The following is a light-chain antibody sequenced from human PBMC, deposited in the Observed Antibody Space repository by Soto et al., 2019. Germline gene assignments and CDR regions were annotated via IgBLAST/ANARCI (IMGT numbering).Light chain of an antibody. CDR3: LVSYTGYMV. CDR2: DTR. CDR1: IGDVTSDHY. V-gene: IGLV7-46*01. J-gene: IGLJ2*01. Sequence: QAVVTQEPSLTVSPGGTVTLTCGSSIGDVTSDHYPYWLQQRPGQAPRALIYDTRYKKSWTPARFSGSLLGGKAALTLSDAQPEDEAHYYCLVSYTGYMVFGGGTKVTVL.